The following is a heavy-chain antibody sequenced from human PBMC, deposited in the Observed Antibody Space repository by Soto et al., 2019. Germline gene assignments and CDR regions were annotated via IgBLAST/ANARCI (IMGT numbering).Heavy chain of an antibody. V-gene: IGHV4-30-2*01. CDR3: ARSNSGPTGLSPFDY. CDR2: MYHSGST. Sequence: SETLSLTCAVSGGSISSGGYSWSWIRQPPGKGLEWIGYMYHSGSTYYNPSLKSRVTISIDRSKNQFSLKLSSVTAADTAVYYCARSNSGPTGLSPFDYWGQGTLVTVSS. J-gene: IGHJ4*02. CDR1: GGSISSGGYS. D-gene: IGHD5-12*01.